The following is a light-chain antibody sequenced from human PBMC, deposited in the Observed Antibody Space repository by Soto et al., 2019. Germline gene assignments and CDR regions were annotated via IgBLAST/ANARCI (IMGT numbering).Light chain of an antibody. CDR2: GAS. J-gene: IGKJ1*01. CDR1: QRISSN. V-gene: IGKV3-15*01. CDR3: QHYNNWPPWT. Sequence: EVVMTQSPATLSVSPGERATLSCRASQRISSNLAWYQQRRGQAPRLLIYGASTRAPGIPARFSGSGSETECTLTISSLQSEDFAVYYCQHYNNWPPWTFGQGTKVESK.